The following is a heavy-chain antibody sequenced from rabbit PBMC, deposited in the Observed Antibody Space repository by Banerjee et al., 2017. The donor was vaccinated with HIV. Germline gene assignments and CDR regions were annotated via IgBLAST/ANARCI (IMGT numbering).Heavy chain of an antibody. Sequence: QSLEESGGDLVKPGASLTLSCTASGFSFSGSDYMCWVRQAPGKGLEWIACIYAGSSGSTYYASWAKGRFTISITSSTTVTLQMTSLTAADTATYFCARDSHAGASYYYPHYFTLWGPGTLVTVS. D-gene: IGHD8-1*01. CDR3: ARDSHAGASYYYPHYFTL. CDR1: GFSFSGSDY. V-gene: IGHV1S40*01. CDR2: IYAGSSGST. J-gene: IGHJ4*01.